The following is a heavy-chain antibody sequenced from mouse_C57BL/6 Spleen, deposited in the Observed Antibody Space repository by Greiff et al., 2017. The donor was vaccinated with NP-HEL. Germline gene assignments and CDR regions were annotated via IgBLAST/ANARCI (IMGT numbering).Heavy chain of an antibody. Sequence: QVQLQQPGAELVKPGASVKLSCKASGYTFTSYWMHWVKQRPGQGLEWIGMIHPNSGSTNYNEKFKSKATLTVDKSSSTAYMQLSSLTSEDSAVYDCARFYGYAYFDYWGQGTTLTVSS. D-gene: IGHD2-2*01. CDR2: IHPNSGST. J-gene: IGHJ2*01. CDR3: ARFYGYAYFDY. CDR1: GYTFTSYW. V-gene: IGHV1-64*01.